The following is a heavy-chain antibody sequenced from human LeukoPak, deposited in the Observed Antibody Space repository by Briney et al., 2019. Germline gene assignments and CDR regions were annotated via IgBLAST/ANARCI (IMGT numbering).Heavy chain of an antibody. V-gene: IGHV3-7*01. CDR1: GFSFTYW. Sequence: GGSLRLSCVASGFSFTYWMSWVRQAPGKGLEWVANIKEDGSEKYYVDSVKGRFTMFRDNAKNSVYLQMNRLRVEDTAVYYCARRSYRGVIGLYYYYYMDVWGKGTPVTVSS. CDR2: IKEDGSEK. J-gene: IGHJ6*03. D-gene: IGHD3-16*02. CDR3: ARRSYRGVIGLYYYYYMDV.